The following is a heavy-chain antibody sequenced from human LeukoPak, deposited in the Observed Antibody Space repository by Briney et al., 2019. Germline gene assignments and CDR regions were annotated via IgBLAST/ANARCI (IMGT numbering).Heavy chain of an antibody. CDR2: FYHSGST. Sequence: SETLSLTCTVSGGSISSSSYYWGWIRQPPGKGLERIGSFYHSGSTYYNPSLKSRVTIAVETSKNQFSLKLSSVTAADKAVYYCARSCRILDIVATIRARLGGNGFDIWGQGTMVTVSS. CDR3: ARSCRILDIVATIRARLGGNGFDI. CDR1: GGSISSSSYY. J-gene: IGHJ3*02. D-gene: IGHD5-12*01. V-gene: IGHV4-39*07.